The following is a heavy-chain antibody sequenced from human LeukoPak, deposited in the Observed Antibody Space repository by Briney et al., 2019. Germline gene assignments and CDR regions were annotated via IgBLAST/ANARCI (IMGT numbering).Heavy chain of an antibody. CDR3: ARVFPYGRLVGATKLDAFDI. Sequence: SVKVSCKASGGTFGSYAISWVRQAPGQGLEWMGRIIPILGIANYAQKFQGRVTITADKSTSTAYMELSSLRSEDTAVYYCARVFPYGRLVGATKLDAFDIWGQGTMVTVSS. V-gene: IGHV1-69*04. CDR1: GGTFGSYA. D-gene: IGHD1-26*01. CDR2: IIPILGIA. J-gene: IGHJ3*02.